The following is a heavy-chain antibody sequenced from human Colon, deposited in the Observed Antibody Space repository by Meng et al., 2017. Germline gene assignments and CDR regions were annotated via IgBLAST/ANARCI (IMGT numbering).Heavy chain of an antibody. Sequence: ASVKVSCKASGYTFTSYYMHWVRQAPGQGREWMGIINPSGGSTSYAQKFQGRVTMTRDTSTSKVYMELSSLGSEDTAVYYCAREWGDSGGYFDYWGQGTLVTVSS. CDR1: GYTFTSYY. V-gene: IGHV1-46*01. CDR2: INPSGGST. J-gene: IGHJ4*02. CDR3: AREWGDSGGYFDY. D-gene: IGHD1-26*01.